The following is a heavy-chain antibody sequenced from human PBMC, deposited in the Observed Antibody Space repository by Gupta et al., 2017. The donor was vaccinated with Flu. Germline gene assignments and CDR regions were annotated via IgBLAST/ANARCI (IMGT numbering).Heavy chain of an antibody. CDR1: GGTFSFYA. CDR2: IIPIFGTT. Sequence: QVQLVQSGAEVKKPGSSVKVSCKASGGTLSCPSGGTFSFYAVSWVRQAPGQGLGWIGGIIPIFGTTNYAQRFQGRVTITADEFTSTAYMEPRTLRSEDTAVYYCARGNGYSNRWYENYSWGLGTLVTVSS. CDR3: ARGNGYSNRWYENYS. J-gene: IGHJ4*02. V-gene: IGHV1-69*01. D-gene: IGHD6-13*01.